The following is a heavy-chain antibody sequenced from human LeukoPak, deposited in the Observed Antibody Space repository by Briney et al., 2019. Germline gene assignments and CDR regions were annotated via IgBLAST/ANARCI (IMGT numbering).Heavy chain of an antibody. Sequence: SETLSLTCTVSGGSISSSSYYWGWIRQPPGKGLEWIGSIYYSGSTYYNPSLKSRVTISVDTSKNQFSLKMRSVTAADTAVYYCARGVLWFGEPSAFDIWGQGTMVTVSS. CDR1: GGSISSSSYY. D-gene: IGHD3-10*01. J-gene: IGHJ3*02. CDR2: IYYSGST. V-gene: IGHV4-39*07. CDR3: ARGVLWFGEPSAFDI.